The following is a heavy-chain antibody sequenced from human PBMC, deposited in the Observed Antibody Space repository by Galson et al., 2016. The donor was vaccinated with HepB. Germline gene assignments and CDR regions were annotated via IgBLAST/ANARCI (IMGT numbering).Heavy chain of an antibody. CDR1: GFTFNNYD. V-gene: IGHV3-30*03. J-gene: IGHJ5*02. CDR2: ISFDGRNS. D-gene: IGHD4-17*01. Sequence: SLRLSCAASGFTFNNYDMQWVRQSPGKGLEWVAGISFDGRNSYYADSMKGRFIISRDSSKKTVYLQMNSLRSKDTAVYYCARSAAGRTATTTLAWGQGILVTVSS. CDR3: ARSAAGRTATTTLA.